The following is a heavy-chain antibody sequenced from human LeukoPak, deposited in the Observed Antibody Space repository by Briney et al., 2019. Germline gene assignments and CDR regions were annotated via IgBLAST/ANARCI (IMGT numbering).Heavy chain of an antibody. CDR3: GRIRGSYLHWYFDL. Sequence: GGSLRLPCAASGFTFSDHYMDWVRQAPGKGLEWVGRVRNKANSYITMYAASVKGRFTISRNDSENSLYLQMNSLKTEDTAVYYCGRIRGSYLHWYFDLWGRGTLVTVSS. D-gene: IGHD1-26*01. J-gene: IGHJ2*01. CDR1: GFTFSDHY. CDR2: VRNKANSYIT. V-gene: IGHV3-72*01.